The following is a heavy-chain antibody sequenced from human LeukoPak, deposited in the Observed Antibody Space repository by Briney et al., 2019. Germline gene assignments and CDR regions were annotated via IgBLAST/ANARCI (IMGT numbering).Heavy chain of an antibody. CDR1: GYIFTDYY. CDR3: ARGHDNTGYNYFDQ. CDR2: INPLSGGT. V-gene: IGHV1-2*02. Sequence: ASVNVSCKASGYIFTDYYIHWVPQAPGQGLQRMGWINPLSGGTNYAQTSRGRVTMTRDTSIATIYMDLSSLVSDDTAVYYCARGHDNTGYNYFDQWGQGTLVTVSS. J-gene: IGHJ4*02. D-gene: IGHD5-18*01.